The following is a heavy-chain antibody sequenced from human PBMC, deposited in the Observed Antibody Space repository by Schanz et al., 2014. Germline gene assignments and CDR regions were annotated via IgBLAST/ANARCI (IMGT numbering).Heavy chain of an antibody. CDR1: GFTFRDYY. CDR2: ISSGSSYA. Sequence: QVQLVESGGGLVKPGGSLRLSCAASGFTFRDYYMSWIRQAPGKGLEWVSDISSGSSYANYADSVKGRFTISRDNAKNSLYLQMNSLRAEDTAVYDCAREQIMAAAGLVNYWGHGTLVTVSS. V-gene: IGHV3-11*05. CDR3: AREQIMAAAGLVNY. J-gene: IGHJ4*01. D-gene: IGHD6-13*01.